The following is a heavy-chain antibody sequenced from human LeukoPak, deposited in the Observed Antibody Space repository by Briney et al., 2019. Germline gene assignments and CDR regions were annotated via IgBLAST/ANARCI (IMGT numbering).Heavy chain of an antibody. Sequence: ASVKVSCKASGYTFTSYDINWVRQATGHGLEWMGWMNPNSGNTGYAQKFQGRVTMTRNTSISTAYMELSSLRSEDTAVYYCARGSPGIYYYYYYYIDVWGKGTTVTVSS. CDR3: ARGSPGIYYYYYYYIDV. V-gene: IGHV1-8*01. CDR2: MNPNSGNT. D-gene: IGHD2-15*01. J-gene: IGHJ6*03. CDR1: GYTFTSYD.